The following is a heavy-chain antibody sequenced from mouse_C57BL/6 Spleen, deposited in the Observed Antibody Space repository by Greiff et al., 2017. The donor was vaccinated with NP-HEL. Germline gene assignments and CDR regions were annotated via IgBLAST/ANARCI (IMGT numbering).Heavy chain of an antibody. V-gene: IGHV1-61*01. CDR2: IYPSDSET. Sequence: VQLQQSGAELVRPGSSVKLSCKASGYTFTSYWMDWVKQRPGQGLEWIGNIYPSDSETHYNQKFKDKATLTVDKSSSTAYMQLSSLSSEDSAVYNSARIYGDDEHDIDYWGQGTPLTVSS. CDR1: GYTFTSYW. CDR3: ARIYGDDEHDIDY. J-gene: IGHJ2*01. D-gene: IGHD2-2*01.